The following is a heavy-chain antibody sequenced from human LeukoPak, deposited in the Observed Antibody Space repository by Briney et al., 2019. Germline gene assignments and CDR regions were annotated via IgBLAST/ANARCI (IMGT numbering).Heavy chain of an antibody. CDR2: IESKTDGGTI. J-gene: IGHJ4*02. Sequence: GGSLRLSCAASGFTFTDAWMSWVRQAPGKGLEWVGRIESKTDGGTIYYAAPVKGRFTISRDDSKNTLYLQMNSLKTEDTAVYYCTIGDVGLAPDYWGQGTLVTVSS. CDR3: TIGDVGLAPDY. D-gene: IGHD1-26*01. CDR1: GFTFTDAW. V-gene: IGHV3-15*04.